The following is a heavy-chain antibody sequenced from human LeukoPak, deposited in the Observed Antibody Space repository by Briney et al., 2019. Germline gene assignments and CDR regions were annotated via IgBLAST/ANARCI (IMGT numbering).Heavy chain of an antibody. V-gene: IGHV4-39*07. CDR2: IYYSGST. Sequence: SETLSLTCTVSGGSISSSSYYWGWIRQPPGKGLEWIGSIYYSGSTYYNPSLKSRVTISVDTSKNQLSLKLSSVTAADTAVYYCARSNWQWELPGLGRYNWFDPWGQGTLVTVSS. CDR1: GGSISSSSYY. D-gene: IGHD1-26*01. CDR3: ARSNWQWELPGLGRYNWFDP. J-gene: IGHJ5*02.